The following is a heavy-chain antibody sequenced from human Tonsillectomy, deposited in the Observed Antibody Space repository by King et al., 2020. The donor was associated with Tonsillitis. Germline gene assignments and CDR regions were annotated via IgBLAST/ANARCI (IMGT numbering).Heavy chain of an antibody. J-gene: IGHJ4*02. CDR3: AAGYFDY. Sequence: VQLQESGPGLVKPSETLSLTCTVSGASIGNYYWSWIRQPPGKGLEWIGYISNSGTTSSNPSLKSRVTISVDTSKNQFSLKLRSVTAADTAVYYCAAGYFDYGGQGTLVTVSS. D-gene: IGHD6-25*01. V-gene: IGHV4-59*08. CDR1: GASIGNYY. CDR2: ISNSGTT.